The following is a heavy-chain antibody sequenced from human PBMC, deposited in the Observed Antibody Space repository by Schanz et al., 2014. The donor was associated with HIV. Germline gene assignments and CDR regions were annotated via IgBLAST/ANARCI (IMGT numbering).Heavy chain of an antibody. CDR3: ARVFGRTYAWPSS. V-gene: IGHV3-11*01. D-gene: IGHD3-16*01. CDR2: LSGSGSNI. Sequence: QVHLVESGGDLVKPGGSLRLSCTASGFSFSDDRQTWIRQAPGKGLEWVSSLSGSGSNIYYADSVKGRFTISRDNARTSLYLQMNSLRAEDTAVYYCARVFGRTYAWPSSWAQGTLVTVSS. J-gene: IGHJ5*02. CDR1: GFSFSDDR.